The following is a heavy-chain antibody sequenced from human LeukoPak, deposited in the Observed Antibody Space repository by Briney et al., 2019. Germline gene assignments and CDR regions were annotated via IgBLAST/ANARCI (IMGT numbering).Heavy chain of an antibody. Sequence: PGGSLRLSCAASGFTFSSYSMNWVRQAPGKGLEWVSSISSSSSYIYYADSVKGRFTISRDNAKNSLYLQMNSLRAEDTAVYYCARDKYVDSSGWYAPHYYYYGMDVWGQGTTVTVSS. D-gene: IGHD6-19*01. J-gene: IGHJ6*02. CDR2: ISSSSSYI. CDR3: ARDKYVDSSGWYAPHYYYYGMDV. CDR1: GFTFSSYS. V-gene: IGHV3-21*01.